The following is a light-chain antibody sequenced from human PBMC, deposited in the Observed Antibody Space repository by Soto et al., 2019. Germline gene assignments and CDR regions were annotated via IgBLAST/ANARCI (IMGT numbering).Light chain of an antibody. Sequence: GERATLSCRASQAVSSILLAWYQQKPGQAPRLLIYGASSRATGIPDRFSGSGSGTDFTLTVSRLEPEDVAVYYCQQRSNWPFSITFGQGTRLEIK. J-gene: IGKJ5*01. CDR2: GAS. CDR1: QAVSSIL. V-gene: IGKV3D-20*02. CDR3: QQRSNWPFSIT.